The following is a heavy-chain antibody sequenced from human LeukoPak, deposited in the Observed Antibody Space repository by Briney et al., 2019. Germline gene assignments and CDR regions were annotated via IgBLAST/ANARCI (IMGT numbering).Heavy chain of an antibody. V-gene: IGHV3-23*01. CDR2: ISGSGTNK. Sequence: PGGSLRLSCEASIFSFDLYGMTWIRQTPGKGLEWISTISGSGTNKHYADSVKGRFTISRDNSKNMVYLQVNSLRVEDTAVFYCAKVAKYYYGSETYYFFEHWGQGTPVTASS. J-gene: IGHJ4*02. D-gene: IGHD3-10*01. CDR1: IFSFDLYG. CDR3: AKVAKYYYGSETYYFFEH.